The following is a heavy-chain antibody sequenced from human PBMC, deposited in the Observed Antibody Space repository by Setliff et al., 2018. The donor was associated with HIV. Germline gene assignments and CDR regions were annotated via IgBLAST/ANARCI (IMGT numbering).Heavy chain of an antibody. CDR3: ARDHADSSGWYGWNYYYYGMDV. CDR2: IKQDGSEK. V-gene: IGHV3-7*01. D-gene: IGHD6-19*01. J-gene: IGHJ6*02. Sequence: GGSPRLSCAASGFTFSSYWMSWVRQAPGKGLEWVANIKQDGSEKYYVDSVKGRFTISRDNAKNSLYLQMNSLRAEDTAVYYCARDHADSSGWYGWNYYYYGMDVWGQGTTVTVS. CDR1: GFTFSSYW.